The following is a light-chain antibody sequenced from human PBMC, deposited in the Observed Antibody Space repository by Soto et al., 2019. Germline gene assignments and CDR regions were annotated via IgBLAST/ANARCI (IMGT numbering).Light chain of an antibody. V-gene: IGKV1-39*01. CDR1: QMISKK. J-gene: IGKJ1*01. CDR2: AAS. Sequence: DIQMSQSPSTLSASVGDRFTITCRASQMISKKLSWYQQKPGKAPKLLIYAASTLQNGVPSRISGSGSGTDFTLTIDSLQPEDFATYYCQQSYSRVTFGQGTKVDIK. CDR3: QQSYSRVT.